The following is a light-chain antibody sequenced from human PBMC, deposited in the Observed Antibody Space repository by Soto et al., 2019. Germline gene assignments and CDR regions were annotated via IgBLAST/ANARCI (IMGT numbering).Light chain of an antibody. CDR2: AAS. Sequence: DTQMTQSPSSLSASVGDGVTITCRASQSINTYLNWYQQKPGEAPNLLIYAASSLQSGVPPRFRGGGSETHFPRTIISLQPEDCATYYCQQTASTPYTFGQGT. CDR1: QSINTY. J-gene: IGKJ2*01. CDR3: QQTASTPYT. V-gene: IGKV1-39*01.